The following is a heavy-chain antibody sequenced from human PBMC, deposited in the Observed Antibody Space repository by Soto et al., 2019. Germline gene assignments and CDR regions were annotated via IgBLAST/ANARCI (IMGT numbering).Heavy chain of an antibody. Sequence: GGSLRLSCAASGFNFSNHWMHWVRQRPGEGLVWVSRITSDGKSKAYAKSVKGRFAISRDNAKNTLYLQMNGLTAEDTAVYYCARESGDWPLNWFDPWGLGTLVTVSS. D-gene: IGHD2-21*02. J-gene: IGHJ5*02. CDR3: ARESGDWPLNWFDP. V-gene: IGHV3-74*01. CDR1: GFNFSNHW. CDR2: ITSDGKSK.